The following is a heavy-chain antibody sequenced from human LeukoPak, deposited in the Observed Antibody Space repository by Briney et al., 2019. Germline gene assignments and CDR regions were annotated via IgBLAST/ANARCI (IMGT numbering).Heavy chain of an antibody. CDR2: ISPTGSTT. J-gene: IGHJ4*02. CDR1: GFSFSGHW. D-gene: IGHD6-6*01. Sequence: GGSLRLSCTASGFSFSGHWMHWARQLPGKGLVWVPRISPTGSTTSYADSVKGRFTVSRDNAKNTLYLQVNNLRAEDTAVYYCARGPNSNWSGLDFWGQGTLLTVSS. V-gene: IGHV3-74*01. CDR3: ARGPNSNWSGLDF.